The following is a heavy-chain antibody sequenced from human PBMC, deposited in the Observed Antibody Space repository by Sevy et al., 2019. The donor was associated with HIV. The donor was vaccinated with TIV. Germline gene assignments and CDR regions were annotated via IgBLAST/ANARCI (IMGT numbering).Heavy chain of an antibody. J-gene: IGHJ6*03. D-gene: IGHD4-17*01. CDR2: ISYDGSNK. CDR3: ARDPGDYSNYYYYYMDV. CDR1: GFTFSSYA. Sequence: EGSLRLSCAASGFTFSSYAMHWVRQAPGKGLEWVAVISYDGSNKYYADSVKGRFTISRDNSKNTLYLQMNSLRAEDTAVYYCARDPGDYSNYYYYYMDVWGKGTTVTVSS. V-gene: IGHV3-30-3*01.